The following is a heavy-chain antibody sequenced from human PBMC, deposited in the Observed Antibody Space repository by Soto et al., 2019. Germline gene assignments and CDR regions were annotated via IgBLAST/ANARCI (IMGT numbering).Heavy chain of an antibody. V-gene: IGHV3-15*01. D-gene: IGHD6-13*01. J-gene: IGHJ6*02. CDR1: GFTFSNAW. CDR3: TTAAAGSNLYYYYGMDV. Sequence: EVQLVESGGGLVQPGGSLRLSCAASGFTFSNAWMSWVRQAPGKGLEWVGRIKSKTDGGTTDYAAPVKGRFTISRDDSKNTLYLQMNSLKTEDTAVYYCTTAAAGSNLYYYYGMDVWGQGTTVTVSS. CDR2: IKSKTDGGTT.